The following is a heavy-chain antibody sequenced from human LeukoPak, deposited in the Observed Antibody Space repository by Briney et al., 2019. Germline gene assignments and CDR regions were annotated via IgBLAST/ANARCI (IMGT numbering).Heavy chain of an antibody. CDR2: INPNSGGT. D-gene: IGHD6-13*01. J-gene: IGHJ4*02. V-gene: IGHV1-2*02. CDR3: ARFLSIAAVRYYFDY. CDR1: GYTFTGYY. Sequence: ASVKVSCKASGYTFTGYYMHWVRQAPGQGLEWMGWINPNSGGTNYAQNFQGRVTMTRDTSISTAYMELSRLRSDDTAVYYCARFLSIAAVRYYFDYWGQGTLVTVSS.